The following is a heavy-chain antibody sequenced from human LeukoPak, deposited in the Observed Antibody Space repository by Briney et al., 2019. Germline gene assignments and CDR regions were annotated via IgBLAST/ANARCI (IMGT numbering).Heavy chain of an antibody. CDR1: GATVSSNH. CDR2: IYAAGGT. V-gene: IGHV3-66*01. CDR3: VRDSS. Sequence: GGSLRLSCALSGATVSSNHMSWVRPAPGKGLEWVSAIYAAGGTYYADSVKGRFTLSRDISKNMLYLQLNSLRAEDTAVYYCVRDSSWGQGALVTVSS. J-gene: IGHJ4*02.